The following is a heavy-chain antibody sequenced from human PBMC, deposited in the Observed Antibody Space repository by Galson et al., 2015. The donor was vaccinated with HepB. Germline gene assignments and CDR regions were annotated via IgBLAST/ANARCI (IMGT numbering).Heavy chain of an antibody. CDR3: AGGLDYFDY. CDR2: VWFDGTKT. Sequence: SLRLSCAASGFTFSSYAMTWVRQAPGKGLKWVAVVWFDGTKTYYEDSVRGRFVISRGNSRNMVYLQMNSLRAADTAVYYCAGGLDYFDYWGQGARVTVSS. V-gene: IGHV3-33*08. D-gene: IGHD3/OR15-3a*01. CDR1: GFTFSSYA. J-gene: IGHJ4*02.